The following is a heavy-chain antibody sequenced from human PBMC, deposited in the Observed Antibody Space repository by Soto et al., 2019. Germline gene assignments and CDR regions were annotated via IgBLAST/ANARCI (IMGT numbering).Heavy chain of an antibody. CDR1: GFTVSSKY. V-gene: IGHV3-53*01. CDR2: IYSDGST. J-gene: IGHJ4*02. D-gene: IGHD2-21*01. CDR3: ATERGPTYYFDY. Sequence: WGSLRLSCAASGFTVSSKYMSWVRQAPGKGLEWVSVIYSDGSTYYADSVKGRFTISRDNSKNTLYLQMNSLRAEDTAVYYCATERGPTYYFDYWGQGTLVTVSS.